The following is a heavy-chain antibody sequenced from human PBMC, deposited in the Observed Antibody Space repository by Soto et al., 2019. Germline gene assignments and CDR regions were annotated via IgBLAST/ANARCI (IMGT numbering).Heavy chain of an antibody. Sequence: VQLVESGGGLVQPGGCLRLSCAASGFTFSIYSMNWVRQAPGKGLEWVSYISTSSSTIYYADSVKGRFTISRDNAKNSLYLQMNSLRAEDTAVYYCARGYYGDYVSDYWGQGTPVTVSS. CDR2: ISTSSSTI. CDR3: ARGYYGDYVSDY. J-gene: IGHJ4*02. V-gene: IGHV3-48*01. D-gene: IGHD4-17*01. CDR1: GFTFSIYS.